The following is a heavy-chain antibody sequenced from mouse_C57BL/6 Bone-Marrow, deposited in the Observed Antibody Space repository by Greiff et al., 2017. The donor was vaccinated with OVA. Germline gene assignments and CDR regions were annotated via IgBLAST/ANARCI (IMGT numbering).Heavy chain of an antibody. J-gene: IGHJ2*01. CDR3: TTPGVYYDSGETC. CDR2: IDPENGDT. V-gene: IGHV14-4*01. CDR1: GFNIKDDY. Sequence: EVQLQQSGAELVRPGASVKLSCTASGFNIKDDYMHWVKQRPEQGLEWIGWIDPENGDTEYASKFQGKATITSDTSANTSYLQLSSLTSEDTAVEYCTTPGVYYDSGETCWGQGTTPTVSS. D-gene: IGHD2-4*01.